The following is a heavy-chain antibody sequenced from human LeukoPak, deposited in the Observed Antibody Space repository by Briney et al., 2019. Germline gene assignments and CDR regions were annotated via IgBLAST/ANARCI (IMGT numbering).Heavy chain of an antibody. Sequence: GGSLRLSCAASGFTFSSYWMHWVRQVPGKGLVWVSRIISDGSSTTYADSVKGRFTISRDNAKNTLFLLMTSLRADDTAVYYCASGKGSSRSLDYWGQGILVTVSS. V-gene: IGHV3-74*01. CDR2: IISDGSST. D-gene: IGHD6-13*01. J-gene: IGHJ4*02. CDR3: ASGKGSSRSLDY. CDR1: GFTFSSYW.